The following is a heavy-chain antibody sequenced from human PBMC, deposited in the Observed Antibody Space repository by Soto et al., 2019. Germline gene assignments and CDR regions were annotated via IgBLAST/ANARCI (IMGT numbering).Heavy chain of an antibody. CDR1: GFTFSSSW. J-gene: IGHJ4*02. D-gene: IGHD3-3*01. CDR2: IKQDGSEK. Sequence: GVALRLSCAASGFTFSSSWMSWVRQAPGKGLEWVANIKQDGSEKYYVDSVKGRFTISRDNAKNSLYLQMNSLRAEDTAVYYCARTAYYDFWSGIDYWGQGTLVTVSS. V-gene: IGHV3-7*03. CDR3: ARTAYYDFWSGIDY.